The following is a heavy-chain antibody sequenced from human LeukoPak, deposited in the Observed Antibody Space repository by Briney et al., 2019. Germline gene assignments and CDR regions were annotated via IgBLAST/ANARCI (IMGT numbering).Heavy chain of an antibody. CDR1: GYTFTSYA. Sequence: ASVKVSCKASGYTFTSYAMNWVRQAPGQGLEWMGWISAYNGNTNYAQKLQGRVTMTTDTSTSTVYMELSSLRSEDTAVYYCARSGSPFDYWGQGTLVTVSS. CDR3: ARSGSPFDY. V-gene: IGHV1-18*01. D-gene: IGHD5-12*01. J-gene: IGHJ4*02. CDR2: ISAYNGNT.